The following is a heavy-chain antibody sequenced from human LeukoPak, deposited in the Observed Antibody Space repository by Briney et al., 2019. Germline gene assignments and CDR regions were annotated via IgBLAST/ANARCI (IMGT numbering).Heavy chain of an antibody. J-gene: IGHJ4*02. CDR3: ARRRGGSGAYYVDY. V-gene: IGHV5-51*01. CDR1: GFTFSSFY. D-gene: IGHD3-10*01. CDR2: IYLYDSDT. Sequence: GESLKISCKGSGFTFSSFYIGWVRQMPGKGLEWMGIIYLYDSDTRYGPSFQGQVTISVDMSVSTAYLQWNSLKAADAAIYYCARRRGGSGAYYVDYWGQGTLVTVSS.